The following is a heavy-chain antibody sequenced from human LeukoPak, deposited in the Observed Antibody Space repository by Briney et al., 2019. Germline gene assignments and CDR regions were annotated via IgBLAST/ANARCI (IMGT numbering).Heavy chain of an antibody. D-gene: IGHD6-19*01. CDR3: ARRAYTYSSGWYGGYYFDY. J-gene: IGHJ4*02. CDR2: INHSGST. CDR1: GGSFSGYY. V-gene: IGHV4-34*01. Sequence: SETLSLTCAVYGGSFSGYYWSWIRQPPGKGLEWIGEINHSGSTNYNPSLKSRVTISVDTSKNQFSLKLSSETAADTAVYYCARRAYTYSSGWYGGYYFDYWGQGTLVTVSS.